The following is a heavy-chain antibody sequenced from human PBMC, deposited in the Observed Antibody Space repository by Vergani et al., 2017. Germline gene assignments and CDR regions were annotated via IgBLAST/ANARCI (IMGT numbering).Heavy chain of an antibody. CDR1: GFTFSSYS. V-gene: IGHV3-21*01. J-gene: IGHJ2*01. CDR3: ARDRAGGELLWAPPPDWYFDL. CDR2: ISSSSSYI. D-gene: IGHD1-26*01. Sequence: EVQLVESGGGLVKPGGSLRLSCAASGFTFSSYSMNWVRQAPGKGLEWVSSISSSSSYIYYADSVKGRFTISRDNAKNSLYLQMNSLRAEDTAVYYCARDRAGGELLWAPPPDWYFDLWGRGTLVTVSS.